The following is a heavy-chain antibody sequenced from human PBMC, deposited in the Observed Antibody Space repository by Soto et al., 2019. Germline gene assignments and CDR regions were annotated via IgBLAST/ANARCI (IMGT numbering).Heavy chain of an antibody. Sequence: EVQLLESGGGLVQPGGSLRLSCAASGFTFSRYAMSWVRQAPGKGLEWVSAISGSGGSTYYADSVKGRFTISRDNSKDTLYLQMNSLRAEDTAVYYCAKGGDYGSGLFDPWGQGTLVTVSS. CDR2: ISGSGGST. V-gene: IGHV3-23*01. CDR1: GFTFSRYA. CDR3: AKGGDYGSGLFDP. J-gene: IGHJ5*02. D-gene: IGHD3-10*01.